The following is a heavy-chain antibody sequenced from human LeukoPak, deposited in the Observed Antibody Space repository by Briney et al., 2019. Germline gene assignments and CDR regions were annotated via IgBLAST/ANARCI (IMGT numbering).Heavy chain of an antibody. D-gene: IGHD2/OR15-2a*01. CDR3: AKELQARSQYYSFDY. CDR1: GFTFSSYA. Sequence: PGESLRLSCAASGFTFSSYAMSWVRHAPGKGLEWVSAISGSGGSTYYAYSVKGRFTISRDNSKNTLYLQMNSLRAEDTAVYYCAKELQARSQYYSFDYWGQGTLVTVSS. CDR2: ISGSGGST. J-gene: IGHJ4*02. V-gene: IGHV3-23*01.